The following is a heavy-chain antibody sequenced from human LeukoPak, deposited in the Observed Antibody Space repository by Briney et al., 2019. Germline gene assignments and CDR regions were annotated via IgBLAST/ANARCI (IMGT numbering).Heavy chain of an antibody. V-gene: IGHV4-59*01. Sequence: SETLSLTCTVSGGSISSYYWSWIRQPPGKGLEWIGYIYYSGSTSYNPSLKSRVTISVDTSKNQFSLKLSSVTAADTAVYYCARASRDGYNHLTIDYWGQGTLVTVSS. CDR2: IYYSGST. D-gene: IGHD5-24*01. J-gene: IGHJ4*02. CDR1: GGSISSYY. CDR3: ARASRDGYNHLTIDY.